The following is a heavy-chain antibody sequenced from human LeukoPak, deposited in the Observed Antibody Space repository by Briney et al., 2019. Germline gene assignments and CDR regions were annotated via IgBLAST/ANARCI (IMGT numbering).Heavy chain of an antibody. Sequence: SETLSLACTVSGGSISSYYWSWVRQPAGKGLEWIGRIYTSGSTNYNPSLKSRVTISVDTSKNQFSLKLSSVTAADTAVYYCARGRIRIAARALFDYWGQGTLVTVSS. D-gene: IGHD6-6*01. CDR2: IYTSGST. V-gene: IGHV4-4*07. CDR3: ARGRIRIAARALFDY. CDR1: GGSISSYY. J-gene: IGHJ4*02.